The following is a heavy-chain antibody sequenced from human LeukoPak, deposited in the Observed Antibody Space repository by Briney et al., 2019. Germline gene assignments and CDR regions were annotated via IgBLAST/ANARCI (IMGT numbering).Heavy chain of an antibody. CDR2: ISSNGGST. J-gene: IGHJ4*02. V-gene: IGHV3-64*01. D-gene: IGHD3-9*01. CDR1: GFTFSSYA. CDR3: AGSTYYDILSPFDY. Sequence: PGGSLRLSCAASGFTFSSYAMHWVRQAPGRGLEYVSAISSNGGSTYYANSVKGRFTISRDNSKNTLYLQMGSLRAEDMAVYYCAGSTYYDILSPFDYWGQGTLVTVSS.